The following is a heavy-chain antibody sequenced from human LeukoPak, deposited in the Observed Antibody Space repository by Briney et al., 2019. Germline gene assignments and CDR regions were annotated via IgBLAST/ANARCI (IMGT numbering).Heavy chain of an antibody. V-gene: IGHV3-30-3*01. CDR2: VSYDAGSK. D-gene: IGHD6-13*01. J-gene: IGHJ4*02. CDR3: ARVKGGIAAAGNYFDY. CDR1: GFTFSSYA. Sequence: GGSLRLSCAASGFTFSSYAMHWVRQGPGKGLEWVALVSYDAGSKYYADSVKGRITISRDNSKNTLHLQMNSLRTENTAVYYCARVKGGIAAAGNYFDYWGQGTLVTVSS.